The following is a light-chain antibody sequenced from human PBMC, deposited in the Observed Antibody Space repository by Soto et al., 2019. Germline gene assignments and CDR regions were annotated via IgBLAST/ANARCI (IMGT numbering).Light chain of an antibody. CDR2: EGS. Sequence: QSVLTQPASVSGSPGQSITISCTGTSRDVGSYDFVSWYQQHPGKAPKLLIYEGSKRPSGVSDRFSGSKSGNTASLTISGLQAEDEADYHCSSYAGIRTYVFGSGTKVTVL. CDR3: SSYAGIRTYV. J-gene: IGLJ1*01. CDR1: SRDVGSYDF. V-gene: IGLV2-23*01.